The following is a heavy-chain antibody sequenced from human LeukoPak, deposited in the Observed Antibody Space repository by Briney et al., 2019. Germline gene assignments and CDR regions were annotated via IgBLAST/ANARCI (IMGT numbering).Heavy chain of an antibody. J-gene: IGHJ3*02. CDR2: FYYGGST. CDR1: GYSINALAN. Sequence: SETLSLTCNVSGYSINALANWGWIRQSPGKGLEWIGSFYYGGSTYYNPSLRSRVTISVDTSKNQFSLKLSSVTAADTAVYYCAREGFSDDTSGYYAFDIWGQGTMVTVSS. D-gene: IGHD3-22*01. V-gene: IGHV4-38-2*02. CDR3: AREGFSDDTSGYYAFDI.